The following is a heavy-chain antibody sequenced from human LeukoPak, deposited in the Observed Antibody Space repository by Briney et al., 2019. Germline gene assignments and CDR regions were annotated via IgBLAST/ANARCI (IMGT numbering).Heavy chain of an antibody. V-gene: IGHV4-34*01. Sequence: SETLSLTCAVYGGSFSGYYWSWIRQPPGKGLEWIGEINHSGSTNYNPSLKSRVTISVDTSKNQFSLKLSSVTAADTAVYYCARGKHSSSFSWFDPWGQGTLVTVSS. CDR3: ARGKHSSSFSWFDP. J-gene: IGHJ5*02. D-gene: IGHD6-6*01. CDR2: INHSGST. CDR1: GGSFSGYY.